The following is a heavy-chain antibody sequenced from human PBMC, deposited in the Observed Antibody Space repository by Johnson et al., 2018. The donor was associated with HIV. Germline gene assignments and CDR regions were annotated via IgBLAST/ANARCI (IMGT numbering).Heavy chain of an antibody. CDR2: ISSSGSTI. Sequence: VQLVESGGGLVKPGGSLRLSCAASGFTFSDFYMSYIRQAPGKGLEWVSYISSSGSTIYYADSVKGRFTISRDNAKNSLYLQMNSLRAEDTAVYYCAKSGLFVLLVYAPDVFDILGQGTMVTVSS. J-gene: IGHJ3*02. D-gene: IGHD2-8*02. CDR3: AKSGLFVLLVYAPDVFDI. CDR1: GFTFSDFY. V-gene: IGHV3-11*04.